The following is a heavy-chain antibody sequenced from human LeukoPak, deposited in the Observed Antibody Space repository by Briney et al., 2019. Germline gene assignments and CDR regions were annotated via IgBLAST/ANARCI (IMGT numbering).Heavy chain of an antibody. J-gene: IGHJ6*02. V-gene: IGHV1-8*01. D-gene: IGHD3-9*01. CDR1: GYTFTSYD. CDR2: MNPNSGNT. CDR3: ARAPAKSLRYFDWLLSFHGMDV. Sequence: GASVKVSCKGSGYTFTSYDINWVRQATGQGLEWMGWMNPNSGNTGYAQKFQGRVTMTRNTSISTAYMELSSLRSEDTAVYYCARAPAKSLRYFDWLLSFHGMDVWGQGTTVTVSS.